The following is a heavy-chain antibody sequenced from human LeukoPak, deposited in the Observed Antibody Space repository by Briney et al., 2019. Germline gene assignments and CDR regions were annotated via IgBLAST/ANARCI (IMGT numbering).Heavy chain of an antibody. CDR3: AKDISPIEDWGRVYYYGMDV. V-gene: IGHV3-9*01. Sequence: GRSLRLSCAASGFTFDDYAMHWVRQAPGKGLEWVSGISWNSGSIGYADSVKGRFTISRDNAKNSLYLQMNSLRAEDTALYYCAKDISPIEDWGRVYYYGMDVWGQGTTVTVSS. J-gene: IGHJ6*02. CDR1: GFTFDDYA. CDR2: ISWNSGSI. D-gene: IGHD3-16*01.